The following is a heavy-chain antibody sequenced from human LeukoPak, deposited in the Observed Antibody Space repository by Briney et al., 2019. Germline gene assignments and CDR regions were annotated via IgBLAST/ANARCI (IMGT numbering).Heavy chain of an antibody. CDR1: GGSISSSSYY. D-gene: IGHD6-19*01. J-gene: IGHJ4*02. CDR2: IYYSGNT. CDR3: ARDHRTGIAVAGPFDY. V-gene: IGHV4-39*07. Sequence: PSETLSLTCTVSGGSISSSSYYWGWIRQPPGKGLEWIGSIYYSGNTYYNPSLKSRVTISVDTSKNQFSLKLSSVTAADTAVYYCARDHRTGIAVAGPFDYWGQGTLVTVSS.